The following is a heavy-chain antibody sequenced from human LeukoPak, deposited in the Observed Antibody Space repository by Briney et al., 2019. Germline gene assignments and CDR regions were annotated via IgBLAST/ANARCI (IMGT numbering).Heavy chain of an antibody. V-gene: IGHV3-23*01. CDR1: GFTFSNFL. J-gene: IGHJ4*02. CDR2: ISGSGGDT. Sequence: PGGSLRLSCAASGFTFSNFLMTWVRQAPGKGPEWVSAISGSGGDTYYADSAQGRFTISRDNAKNTLYLQMNNLRAEDTAVYYCTRGRYYFEFWGQGTLVTVSS. CDR3: TRGRYYFEF.